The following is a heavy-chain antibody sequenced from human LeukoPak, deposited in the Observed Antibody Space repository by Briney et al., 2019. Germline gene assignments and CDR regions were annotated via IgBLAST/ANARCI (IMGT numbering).Heavy chain of an antibody. Sequence: PGGSLRLSCAASGFTFSSYAMSWVRQAPGKGLEWVANIKLDGSRKNYVDSVKGRFTISRDNTKNSLYLQMNSLRAEDTAVFYCARDQYDTWSRRGNFDSWGQGTLVIVSS. D-gene: IGHD3-3*01. V-gene: IGHV3-7*03. CDR2: IKLDGSRK. CDR1: GFTFSSYA. CDR3: ARDQYDTWSRRGNFDS. J-gene: IGHJ4*02.